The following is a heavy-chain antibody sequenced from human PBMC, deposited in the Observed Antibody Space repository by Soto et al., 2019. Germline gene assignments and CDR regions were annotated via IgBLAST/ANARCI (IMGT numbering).Heavy chain of an antibody. CDR2: ISSSGSTI. Sequence: GGSLRLSCAASGFTFSDYYMSWIRQAPGKGLEWVSYISSSGSTIYYADSVKGRFTISRDNAKNSLYLQMNSLRAEDTAVYYCVGDRDYYYGMDVWGQGTTVTVSS. CDR1: GFTFSDYY. V-gene: IGHV3-11*01. CDR3: VGDRDYYYGMDV. J-gene: IGHJ6*02.